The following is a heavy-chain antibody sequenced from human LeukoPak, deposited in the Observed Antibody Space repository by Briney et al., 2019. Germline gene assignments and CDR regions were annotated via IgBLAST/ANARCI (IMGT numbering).Heavy chain of an antibody. CDR3: TRDLAAVPGPRMDV. J-gene: IGHJ6*02. CDR1: GFSFSSYY. CDR2: INPDGSER. Sequence: GGTLRLSCAASGFSFSSYYMSWVRQAPGKGLEWVALINPDGSERYYVDSVKGRFTISRDNARNSLYLQMDSLRDDDTAMYFCTRDLAAVPGPRMDVWGQGTTVTVSS. D-gene: IGHD6-19*01. V-gene: IGHV3-7*03.